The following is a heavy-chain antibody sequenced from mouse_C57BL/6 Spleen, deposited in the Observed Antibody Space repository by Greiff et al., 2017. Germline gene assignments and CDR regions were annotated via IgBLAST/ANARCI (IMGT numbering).Heavy chain of an antibody. CDR2: SRNKANDYTT. D-gene: IGHD2-10*01. J-gene: IGHJ2*01. V-gene: IGHV7-1*01. Sequence: EVKLVESGGGLVQSGRSLRLSCATSGFTFSDFYMEWVRQAPGKGLEWIAASRNKANDYTTEYSASVKGRFIVSRDTSQSILYLQMNALRAEDTAIYYCARDAGPTTPFDYWGQGTTLTVSS. CDR3: ARDAGPTTPFDY. CDR1: GFTFSDFY.